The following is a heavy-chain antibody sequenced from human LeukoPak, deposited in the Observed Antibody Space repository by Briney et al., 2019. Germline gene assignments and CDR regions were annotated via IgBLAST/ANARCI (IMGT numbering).Heavy chain of an antibody. D-gene: IGHD1-26*01. CDR3: TTGGRGSYSYYFDY. Sequence: YPGGSLRLSCAASGFTFSNAWMRWVRQAPGKGLEWVGRIKSETDGGTTDYAAPVKGRFTISRDDSKNTLYLQMNSLKTEDTAVYYCTTGGRGSYSYYFDYWGQGTLVTVSS. J-gene: IGHJ4*02. V-gene: IGHV3-15*01. CDR2: IKSETDGGTT. CDR1: GFTFSNAW.